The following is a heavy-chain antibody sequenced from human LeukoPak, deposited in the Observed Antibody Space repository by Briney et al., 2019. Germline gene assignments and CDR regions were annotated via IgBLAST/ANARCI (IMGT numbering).Heavy chain of an antibody. J-gene: IGHJ5*01. D-gene: IGHD6-19*01. CDR1: GFIFSTNW. V-gene: IGHV3-7*01. CDR2: IKPDGSET. Sequence: GGSLRLSCAASGFIFSTNWMSWFRQAPGKGLEWVAHIKPDGSETYYVDSVKGRFTISRDNAKNSLYLQMYSLRADDTAVYYYATAVSVAGDSWGQGTLVTVSS. CDR3: ATAVSVAGDS.